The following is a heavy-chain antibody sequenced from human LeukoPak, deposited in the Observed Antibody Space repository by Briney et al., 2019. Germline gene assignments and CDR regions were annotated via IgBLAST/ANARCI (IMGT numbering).Heavy chain of an antibody. Sequence: GGSLRLSCEASGFPFGSYVMSWVRQAPGNGFDWIAYINHNAEMIFYPDFVKGRFTISRDNAKHSLYLQMNALRYEDTAIYYCARDHDWAFDLWGQGTLVTVSS. CDR3: ARDHDWAFDL. V-gene: IGHV3-48*02. D-gene: IGHD3-9*01. CDR1: GFPFGSYV. CDR2: INHNAEMI. J-gene: IGHJ4*02.